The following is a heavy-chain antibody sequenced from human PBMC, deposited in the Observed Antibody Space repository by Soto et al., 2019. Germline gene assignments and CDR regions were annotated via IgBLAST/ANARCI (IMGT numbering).Heavy chain of an antibody. J-gene: IGHJ5*02. D-gene: IGHD3-16*02. V-gene: IGHV3-7*01. CDR3: AREVYGSFS. CDR2: INQDGSEK. CDR1: GFTFSSYW. Sequence: GGSLRLSCAASGFTFSSYWMSWVRQAPGKGLEWVANINQDGSEKFYVDSVKGRFTIPRDNAKKSLYLQMNSLRAEDTAVYYCAREVYGSFSWGQGTLVTVSS.